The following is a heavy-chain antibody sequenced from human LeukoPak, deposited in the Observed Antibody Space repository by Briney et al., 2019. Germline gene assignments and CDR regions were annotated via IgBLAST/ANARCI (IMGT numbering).Heavy chain of an antibody. D-gene: IGHD6-19*01. CDR1: GFTFSSYA. CDR3: ARDYRSSSGWIVDY. V-gene: IGHV3-23*01. Sequence: GGSLRLSCAASGFTFSSYAMSWVRQAPGKGLEWVSAISGSGGSTYYADSVKGRFTISRDNAKNSLYLQMNSLRDEDTAVYYCARDYRSSSGWIVDYWGQGTLVTVSS. J-gene: IGHJ4*02. CDR2: ISGSGGST.